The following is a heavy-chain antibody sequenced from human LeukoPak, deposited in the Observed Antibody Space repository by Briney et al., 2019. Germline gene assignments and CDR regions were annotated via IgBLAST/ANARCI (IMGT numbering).Heavy chain of an antibody. D-gene: IGHD6-19*01. CDR2: INNDGDNT. Sequence: PGGSLRLSCAASGFTFSSYAMSWVRQAPGKGLEWVSAINNDGDNTYYADSVKGRFTISRDNSKNSLYLQMNSLRTEDTALYYCAKSLGGGWRHFDYWGQGTLVTVSS. J-gene: IGHJ4*02. CDR3: AKSLGGGWRHFDY. CDR1: GFTFSSYA. V-gene: IGHV3-23*01.